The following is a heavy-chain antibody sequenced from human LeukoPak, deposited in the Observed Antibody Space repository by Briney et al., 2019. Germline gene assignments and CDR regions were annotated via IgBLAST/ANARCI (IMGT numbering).Heavy chain of an antibody. D-gene: IGHD5-18*01. J-gene: IGHJ4*02. V-gene: IGHV3-21*01. Sequence: GGSLRLSCAASKFTFSGYSMSWVRQAPGKGLEWVSSISSIRNYIYYADSVKGRFTISRDNSKNTLYLQMNSLRGEDTAVYYCAKPVSVDTAMVPCDYWGQGTLVTVSS. CDR1: KFTFSGYS. CDR2: ISSIRNYI. CDR3: AKPVSVDTAMVPCDY.